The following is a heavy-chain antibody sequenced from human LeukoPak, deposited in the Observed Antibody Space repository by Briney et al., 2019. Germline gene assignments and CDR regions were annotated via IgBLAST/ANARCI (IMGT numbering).Heavy chain of an antibody. CDR3: AKRTGIAAAGPLDY. V-gene: IGHV3-23*01. Sequence: GGSLRLSCAASGFTLSNYAMSWVRQTPGKGLEWVSAISGSGGDTYYADSVKGRFTISRDNSKNTLYLQMNSLRVEDTAIYYCAKRTGIAAAGPLDYWGQGALVTVSS. J-gene: IGHJ4*02. CDR2: ISGSGGDT. CDR1: GFTLSNYA. D-gene: IGHD6-13*01.